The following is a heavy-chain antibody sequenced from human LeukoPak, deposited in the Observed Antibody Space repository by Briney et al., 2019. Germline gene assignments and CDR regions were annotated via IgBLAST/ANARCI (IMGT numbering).Heavy chain of an antibody. D-gene: IGHD3-22*01. J-gene: IGHJ4*02. V-gene: IGHV1-18*01. CDR3: ARAAISKDGSGYFY. Sequence: AASVKVSCKASGYTFTSYGISWVRQAPGQGLERMGWISTYNGNTNYAQKVQGRVTMTTDTSTSTAYMELRSLRSDDTAVYYCARAAISKDGSGYFYWGQGTLVTVSS. CDR2: ISTYNGNT. CDR1: GYTFTSYG.